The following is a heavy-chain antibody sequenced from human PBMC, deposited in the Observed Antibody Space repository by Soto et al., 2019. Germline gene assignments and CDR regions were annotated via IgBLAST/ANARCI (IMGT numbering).Heavy chain of an antibody. D-gene: IGHD3-22*01. V-gene: IGHV1-69*13. J-gene: IGHJ5*02. CDR1: GGTFSSYA. Sequence: SVKVSCKASGGTFSSYAISWVRQAPGQGLEWMGGIIPIFGTANYAQKFQGRVTITADESTSTAYMELSSLRSEDTAVYYCARSRHPTYYYDSSGYYIRSFDPWGQGTLVTVSS. CDR3: ARSRHPTYYYDSSGYYIRSFDP. CDR2: IIPIFGTA.